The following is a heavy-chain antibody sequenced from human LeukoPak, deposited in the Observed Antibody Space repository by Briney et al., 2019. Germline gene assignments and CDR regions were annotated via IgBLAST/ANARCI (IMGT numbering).Heavy chain of an antibody. Sequence: GGSLRLSCAASGFTFSNYAMSWVSQAPGKWLEWVSAISGRPSYADSVTGRFTISRDNSKNTLYLQVNSLRAEDTAVYYCAKALDYWYFDYWGQGTLVTVSS. D-gene: IGHD2/OR15-2a*01. CDR3: AKALDYWYFDY. CDR2: ISGRP. CDR1: GFTFSNYA. J-gene: IGHJ4*02. V-gene: IGHV3-23*01.